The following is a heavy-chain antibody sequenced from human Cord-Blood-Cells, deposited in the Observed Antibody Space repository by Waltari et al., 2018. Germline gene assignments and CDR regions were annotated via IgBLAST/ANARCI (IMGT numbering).Heavy chain of an antibody. Sequence: QLQLQESGPGLVKPSETLSLTCTVSGGSISSSSYSWGWIRQPPGKGLEWIGSIYYSGSTYYNPSLKSRVTISVDTSKNQFSLKLSSVTAADTAVYYCARQGGTDSSSSWFDPWGQGTLVTVSS. CDR2: IYYSGST. CDR3: ARQGGTDSSSSWFDP. V-gene: IGHV4-39*01. D-gene: IGHD6-13*01. CDR1: GGSISSSSYS. J-gene: IGHJ5*02.